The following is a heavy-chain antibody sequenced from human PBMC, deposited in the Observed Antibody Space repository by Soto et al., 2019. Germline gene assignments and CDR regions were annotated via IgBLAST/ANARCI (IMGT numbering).Heavy chain of an antibody. V-gene: IGHV4-34*01. Sequence: SETLSLTCAVYGGSFSGYYWSWIRQPPGKGLEWIGEINHSGSTNYNPSLKSRVTISVDTSKNQFSLKLSSVTAADTAVYYCARGYNEVVGYYYYYMDVWGKGTTVTVSS. CDR1: GGSFSGYY. CDR3: ARGYNEVVGYYYYYMDV. D-gene: IGHD1-20*01. J-gene: IGHJ6*03. CDR2: INHSGST.